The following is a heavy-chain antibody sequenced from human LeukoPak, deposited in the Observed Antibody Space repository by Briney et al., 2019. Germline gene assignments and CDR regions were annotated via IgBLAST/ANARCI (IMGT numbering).Heavy chain of an antibody. Sequence: KPSETLSLTCAVYGGSFTGYYWNWVRQTPGKGLEWIGEIYHSGSTNYTPSLKSRITISVDTSRNYFSLKLSSVTVADTAVYYCARERSGGSPSSSHAMDVWGQGTTVTVS. CDR3: ARERSGGSPSSSHAMDV. CDR2: IYHSGST. V-gene: IGHV4-34*01. CDR1: GGSFTGYY. J-gene: IGHJ6*02. D-gene: IGHD2-15*01.